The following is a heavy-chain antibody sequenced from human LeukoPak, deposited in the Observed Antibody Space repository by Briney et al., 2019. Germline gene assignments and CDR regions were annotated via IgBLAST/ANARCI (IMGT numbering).Heavy chain of an antibody. CDR2: IYYSGST. CDR1: GGSISSYY. V-gene: IGHV4-59*01. J-gene: IGHJ5*02. CDR3: ARVSGGSWFDP. D-gene: IGHD3-16*01. Sequence: SETLSLTCTVSGGSISSYYWSWIRQPPGKGLEWIGYIYYSGSTNYNPSLKSRVTISVDTSKNQFSLKLSSVTAADTAVYYCARVSGGSWFDPWGQGTLVTVSS.